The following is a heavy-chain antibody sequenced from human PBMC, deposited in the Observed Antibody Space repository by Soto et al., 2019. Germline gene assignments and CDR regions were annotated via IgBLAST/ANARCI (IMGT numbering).Heavy chain of an antibody. CDR2: IKSKTDGGTT. V-gene: IGHV3-15*01. CDR3: TTDPSHIVVVTAIPNYYYYYGIDV. CDR1: GFTFSNAW. J-gene: IGHJ6*02. Sequence: GGSLRLSCAASGFTFSNAWMSWVRQAPGKGLEWVGGIKSKTDGGTTDYAAPVKGRFTISRDDSKNTLYLQMNSLKTEDTAVYYCTTDPSHIVVVTAIPNYYYYYGIDVWGQGTTVTVS. D-gene: IGHD2-21*02.